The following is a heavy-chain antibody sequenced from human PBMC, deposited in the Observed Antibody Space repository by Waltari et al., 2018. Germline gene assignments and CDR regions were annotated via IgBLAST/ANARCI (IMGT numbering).Heavy chain of an antibody. CDR3: TRGGNYDFWSHRPFVDP. J-gene: IGHJ5*02. Sequence: QVQLQQWGAGLLGPSETLSLTCAVYGASFSDYYWGWVRQPPGKGLEGHGHIRHPGSTNSNPSLKRRVTISMDTPRSQFSLRLSSVTAADTALYFCTRGGNYDFWSHRPFVDPWGQGTLVTVSS. D-gene: IGHD3-3*01. CDR2: IRHPGST. V-gene: IGHV4-34*01. CDR1: GASFSDYY.